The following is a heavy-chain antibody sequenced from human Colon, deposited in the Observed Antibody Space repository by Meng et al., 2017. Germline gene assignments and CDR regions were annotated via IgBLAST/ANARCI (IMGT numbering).Heavy chain of an antibody. D-gene: IGHD3-22*01. CDR2: MNTGNGNT. CDR1: GYNFISTS. Sequence: QVQLVQSGAEVREPGASVKVSCKASGYNFISTSMSWVRQAPGQGLEWMGWMNTGNGNTKLSQTFQDRVIITRDASANTVFLEVSSLRSEDTAVYYCARAGPFYDSLGYVYYYDFWGQGTLVTVSS. V-gene: IGHV1-3*04. CDR3: ARAGPFYDSLGYVYYYDF. J-gene: IGHJ4*02.